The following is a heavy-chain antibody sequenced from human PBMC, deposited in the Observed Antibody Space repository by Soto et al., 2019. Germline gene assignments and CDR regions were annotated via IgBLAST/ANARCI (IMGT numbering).Heavy chain of an antibody. CDR2: INSDGSST. V-gene: IGHV3-74*01. J-gene: IGHJ4*02. Sequence: GGSLRLSCAVSGFTFSSHWMHWVRQAPGKGLVWVSRINSDGSSTNYADSVKGRFTISRDNAKNTLYLQMNSLRADDTAVYYCARDSSPYYYFWSGFYTYFYYWAQGALVTVSS. CDR3: ARDSSPYYYFWSGFYTYFYY. D-gene: IGHD3-3*01. CDR1: GFTFSSHW.